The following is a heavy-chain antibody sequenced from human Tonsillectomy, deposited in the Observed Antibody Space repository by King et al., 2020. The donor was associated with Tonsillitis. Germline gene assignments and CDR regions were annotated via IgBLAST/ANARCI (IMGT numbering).Heavy chain of an antibody. D-gene: IGHD3-10*01. Sequence: VQLVESGGGLVQPGRSLRLSSTASGFTFGDYAMSWFRQAPGKGLEWVGFIRSKAYGGTTEYAASVKGRFTISRDDSKSIAYLQMNSLKTEDTAVYYCTRRPGGSFGSGSYWGVLDYWGQGTLVTVSS. V-gene: IGHV3-49*03. J-gene: IGHJ4*02. CDR2: IRSKAYGGTT. CDR3: TRRPGGSFGSGSYWGVLDY. CDR1: GFTFGDYA.